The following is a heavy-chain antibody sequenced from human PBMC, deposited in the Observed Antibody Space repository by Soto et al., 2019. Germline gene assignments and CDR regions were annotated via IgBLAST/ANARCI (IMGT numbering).Heavy chain of an antibody. D-gene: IGHD3-3*01. CDR2: IYTSGST. Sequence: PSDTLPITCTVSGPSPSSYHLCWIRQPAGKGLEWIGRIYTSGSTNYNPSLKSRVTMSVDTSKNQFSLKLSSVTAADTAVYYCARERTSYYDFWSGYFYYYGMDVWGQGTTV. CDR3: ARERTSYYDFWSGYFYYYGMDV. V-gene: IGHV4-4*07. J-gene: IGHJ6*02. CDR1: GPSPSSYH.